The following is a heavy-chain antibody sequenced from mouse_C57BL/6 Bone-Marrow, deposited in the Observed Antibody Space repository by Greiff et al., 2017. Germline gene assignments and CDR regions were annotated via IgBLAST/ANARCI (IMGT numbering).Heavy chain of an antibody. J-gene: IGHJ3*01. D-gene: IGHD2-2*01. Sequence: VQLQQSGPELVKPGASVKISCKASGYTFTDYYMNWVKQSHGKSLEWIGDINPNNGGTSYNQKFKGKATLTVDKSSSTAYMELRSLTSEDSAVYYCARRLWLRRGFAYWGQGTLVTVSA. CDR1: GYTFTDYY. V-gene: IGHV1-26*01. CDR3: ARRLWLRRGFAY. CDR2: INPNNGGT.